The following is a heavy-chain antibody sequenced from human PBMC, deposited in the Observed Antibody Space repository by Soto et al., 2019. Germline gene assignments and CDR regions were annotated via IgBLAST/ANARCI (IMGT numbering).Heavy chain of an antibody. CDR1: GASTSRYY. Sequence: SETLSLTCTVSGASTSRYYWSWIRQSPGKGLEWIGYLYNTGSTIYNPSLKSRVTISVDTSKNQFPLKLSSVTAADTAVYYCARRGDGYFDYWGQGTLVTVSS. CDR3: ARRGDGYFDY. V-gene: IGHV4-59*08. D-gene: IGHD7-27*01. J-gene: IGHJ4*02. CDR2: LYNTGST.